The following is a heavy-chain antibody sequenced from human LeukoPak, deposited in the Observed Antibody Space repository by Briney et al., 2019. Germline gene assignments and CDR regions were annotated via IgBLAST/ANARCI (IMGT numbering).Heavy chain of an antibody. CDR1: GASISSGSYY. CDR3: AKDRRSGSHGDAFDI. J-gene: IGHJ3*02. Sequence: SQTLSLTCTVSGASISSGSYYWSWIRQPAGKGLEWIGRIYTRGSTNYNPSLKSRVTISVDTSKNQFSLKLTSVTAADTAVYYCAKDRRSGSHGDAFDIWGQGTMVTVSS. V-gene: IGHV4-61*02. D-gene: IGHD1-26*01. CDR2: IYTRGST.